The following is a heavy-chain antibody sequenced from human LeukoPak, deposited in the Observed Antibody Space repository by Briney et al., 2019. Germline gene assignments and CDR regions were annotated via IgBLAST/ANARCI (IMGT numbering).Heavy chain of an antibody. V-gene: IGHV4-59*01. CDR2: IYYSGSP. CDR1: GGPISSYY. J-gene: IGHJ3*02. CDR3: ARAMATVTEGACDI. Sequence: PAETLSLPCTVSGGPISSYYWSWIRQPPGKGLEWVGYIYYSGSPNYNPSLKGRFPISVDKSKNQFSLKLSSVTAADTAVYYCARAMATVTEGACDIWGQGKMFTVSS. D-gene: IGHD4-17*01.